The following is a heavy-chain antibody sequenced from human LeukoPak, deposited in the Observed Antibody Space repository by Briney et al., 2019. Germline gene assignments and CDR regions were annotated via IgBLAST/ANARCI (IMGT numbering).Heavy chain of an antibody. V-gene: IGHV3-73*01. CDR3: TRQGKAPNEGDHDY. Sequence: GGSLRLSCAASGFTFSGSALHWVRQASGKGLEWVGRIRSKANSYATAYAASVKGRFTISRDDSKNTAYLQMNSLKTEDTAVYYCTRQGKAPNEGDHDYWGQGTLVTVSS. D-gene: IGHD1-1*01. CDR2: IRSKANSYAT. CDR1: GFTFSGSA. J-gene: IGHJ4*02.